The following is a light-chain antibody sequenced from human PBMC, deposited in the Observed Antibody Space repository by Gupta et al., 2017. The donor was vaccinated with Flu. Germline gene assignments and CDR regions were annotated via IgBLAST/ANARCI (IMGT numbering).Light chain of an antibody. J-gene: IGKJ4*01. CDR2: WAS. CDR3: QQCYGAPIT. Sequence: DIVMTQSPDSLAVSLGERATINCKSSQSVLSSSNNKNYLVWYQQKPGQPPKLLISWASTRESGVPDRFSGSGSGTXFTLTIXSLQAEDVAVYYCQQCYGAPITFGXGTKVEIK. V-gene: IGKV4-1*01. CDR1: QSVLSSSNNKNY.